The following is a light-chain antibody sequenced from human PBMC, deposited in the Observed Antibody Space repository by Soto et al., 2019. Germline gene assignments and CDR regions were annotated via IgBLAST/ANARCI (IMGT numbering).Light chain of an antibody. CDR1: HNIESC. CDR2: AAS. V-gene: IGKV1-5*01. CDR3: QQFAISTT. J-gene: IGKJ1*01. Sequence: IQMTQAPSTLSSSVGDRVTITCRASHNIESCMAWYQQQPGKAPSLLIFAASTLHSGVPSPFSGSGSGTDFTLTISSLQPDDFATYYCQQFAISTTFGQGTKVDIK.